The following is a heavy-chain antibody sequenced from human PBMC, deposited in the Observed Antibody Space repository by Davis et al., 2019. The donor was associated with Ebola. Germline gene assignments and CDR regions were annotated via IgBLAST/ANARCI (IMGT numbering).Heavy chain of an antibody. CDR2: ISYDGNKK. CDR1: GQNFKNYR. CDR3: AKDHLDY. J-gene: IGHJ4*02. Sequence: GESLKISCVDSGQNFKNYRMHWVRQAPGKGLEWLAFISYDGNKKSYAESVKGRFTISRDNSKNTLYLQMNSLRAEDTAVYYCAKDHLDYWGQGTLVTVSS. V-gene: IGHV3-30*18.